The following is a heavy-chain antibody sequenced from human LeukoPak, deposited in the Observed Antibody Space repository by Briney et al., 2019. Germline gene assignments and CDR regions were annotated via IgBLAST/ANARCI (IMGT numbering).Heavy chain of an antibody. CDR3: ARVSSSGWYLRGAPLFDY. D-gene: IGHD6-19*01. V-gene: IGHV4-4*02. CDR1: GGSISSSNW. Sequence: SGTLSLTCAVSGGSISSSNWWSWVRQPPGKGLEWIGEIYHSGSTNYNPSLKSRVTISVDTSKNQFSLKLSSVTAADTAVYYCARVSSSGWYLRGAPLFDYWGQGTLVTVSS. J-gene: IGHJ4*02. CDR2: IYHSGST.